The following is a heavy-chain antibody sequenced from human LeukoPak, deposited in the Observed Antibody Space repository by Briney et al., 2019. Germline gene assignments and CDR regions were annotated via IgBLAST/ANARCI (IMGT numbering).Heavy chain of an antibody. CDR1: GGTFSSYA. CDR3: ARDLELRGIYGMDV. V-gene: IGHV1-69*04. Sequence: SVKVSCKASGGTFSSYAISWVRQAPGQGLEWMGRIIPILGIANYAQKFQGRVTITADKSTSTAHMELSSLRSEDTAVYYCARDLELRGIYGMDVWGQGTTVTVSS. J-gene: IGHJ6*02. D-gene: IGHD1-7*01. CDR2: IIPILGIA.